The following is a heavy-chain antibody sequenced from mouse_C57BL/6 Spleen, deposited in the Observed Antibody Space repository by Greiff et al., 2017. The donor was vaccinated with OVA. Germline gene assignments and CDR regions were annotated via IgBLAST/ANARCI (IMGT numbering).Heavy chain of an antibody. CDR1: GFNIKDYY. CDR3: TTYSNYGDYYAMDY. V-gene: IGHV14-1*01. CDR2: IDPEDGDT. D-gene: IGHD2-5*01. J-gene: IGHJ4*01. Sequence: VQLQQSGAELVRPGASVKLSCTASGFNIKDYYMHWVKQRPEQGLEWIGRIDPEDGDTEYAPKFQGKATMTADTSSNTAYLQLSSLTSEDTAVYYCTTYSNYGDYYAMDYWGQGTSVTVSS.